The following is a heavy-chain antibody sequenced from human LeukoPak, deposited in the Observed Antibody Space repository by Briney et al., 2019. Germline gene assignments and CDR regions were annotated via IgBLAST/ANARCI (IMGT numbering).Heavy chain of an antibody. V-gene: IGHV3-23*01. CDR2: ISGSSGST. J-gene: IGHJ3*02. CDR3: ANLCGGDCYGAFDI. D-gene: IGHD2-21*02. CDR1: GFTFSSYA. Sequence: TGGSLRLSCAASGFTFSSYAMSWVRQAPGKGLEWVSAISGSSGSTYYADSVKGRFTISRDNSKNTLYLQMNSLRAEDTAVYYCANLCGGDCYGAFDIWGQGTMVTVSS.